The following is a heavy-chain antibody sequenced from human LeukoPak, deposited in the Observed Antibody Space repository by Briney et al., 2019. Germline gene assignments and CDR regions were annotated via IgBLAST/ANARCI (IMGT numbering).Heavy chain of an antibody. CDR2: IKHDGSEK. CDR1: GFTFSSYW. CDR3: ARDRLPYDFWSGYYTGIDY. D-gene: IGHD3-3*01. J-gene: IGHJ4*02. Sequence: GGSLRLSCAASGFTFSSYWMSWVRQAPGKGLEWVANIKHDGSEKYYVDSVKGRFTISRDNAKNSLYLQMNSLRAEDTAVYYCARDRLPYDFWSGYYTGIDYWGQGTLVTVSS. V-gene: IGHV3-7*01.